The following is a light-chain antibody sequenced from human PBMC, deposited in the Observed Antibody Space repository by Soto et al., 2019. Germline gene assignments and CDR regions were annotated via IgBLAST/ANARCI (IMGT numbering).Light chain of an antibody. J-gene: IGKJ5*01. CDR1: HNVDIY. V-gene: IGKV3-11*01. CDR2: DAS. Sequence: EVVLTQSPATLSLSPGETVTLSCRASHNVDIYLAWYQQKPGQAPRLLIYDASNRATGIPARFSGSGSGTDFTLTISSLEPEDSAVYYCQQRKHWPPLTFGQGTRLE. CDR3: QQRKHWPPLT.